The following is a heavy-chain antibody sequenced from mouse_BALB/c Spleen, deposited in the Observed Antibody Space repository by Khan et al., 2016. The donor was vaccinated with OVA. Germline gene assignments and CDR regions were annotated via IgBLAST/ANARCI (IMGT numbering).Heavy chain of an antibody. Sequence: EVQLQESGPGLVKPSQSLSLTCSVTGYSITSGYRWNWIRQFPGNKLEWMGYISYDGSNKYNPSLKNRISITRAKSKKQFFLQLNSVTTEDTATYYWARGGAVVPYWYFDVWGAGTTVTVSS. CDR2: ISYDGSN. D-gene: IGHD1-1*01. V-gene: IGHV3-6*02. CDR3: ARGGAVVPYWYFDV. J-gene: IGHJ1*01. CDR1: GYSITSGYR.